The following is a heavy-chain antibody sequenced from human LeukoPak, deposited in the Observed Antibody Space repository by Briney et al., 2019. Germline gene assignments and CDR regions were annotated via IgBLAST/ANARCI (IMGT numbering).Heavy chain of an antibody. Sequence: GGSLRLSCAASGFSFDDYAMYWVRQAPGKGLEWVSGISYNSGTLGYADSVKGRFTISRDNAKNSLYLQMNSLRAEDTALYYCAKGIQTGYSFGMDVWGQGTTVTVSS. J-gene: IGHJ6*02. V-gene: IGHV3-9*01. D-gene: IGHD5-18*01. CDR3: AKGIQTGYSFGMDV. CDR2: ISYNSGTL. CDR1: GFSFDDYA.